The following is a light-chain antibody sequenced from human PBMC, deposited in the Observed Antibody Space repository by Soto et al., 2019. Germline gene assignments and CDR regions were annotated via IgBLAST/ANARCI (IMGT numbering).Light chain of an antibody. Sequence: DIVMTQSPLSLPVSPGEPASISCRSSQSLLYSNGYNYLDWYLQKPRQSPQLLIYLGSSRASGVPDRFSGSGSGTDFTLKISRVEADDVGVYYCMQALQTPWTFGQGTKVEIK. CDR1: QSLLYSNGYNY. V-gene: IGKV2-28*01. CDR3: MQALQTPWT. CDR2: LGS. J-gene: IGKJ1*01.